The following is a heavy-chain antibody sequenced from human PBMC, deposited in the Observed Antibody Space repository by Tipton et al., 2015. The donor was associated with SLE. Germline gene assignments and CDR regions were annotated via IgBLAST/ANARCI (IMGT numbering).Heavy chain of an antibody. CDR1: GGSFSGFY. Sequence: TLSLTCAVYGGSFSGFYWGWIRQPPGKGLEWIGEINHSGSTNSNPSLKSRVTPSVDTSKNHFSLKLSSVTPADTAVYYCARRGIYGSGSYYPPFDYWGQGMLVIVSS. V-gene: IGHV4-34*01. CDR3: ARRGIYGSGSYYPPFDY. CDR2: INHSGST. J-gene: IGHJ4*02. D-gene: IGHD3-10*01.